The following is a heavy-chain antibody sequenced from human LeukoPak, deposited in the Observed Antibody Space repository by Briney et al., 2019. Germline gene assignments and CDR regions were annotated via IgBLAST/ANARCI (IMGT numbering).Heavy chain of an antibody. D-gene: IGHD1-1*01. CDR2: IVVGSGNT. V-gene: IGHV1-58*01. CDR1: GFTFTSSA. CDR3: ATNDVTTGTKTALGY. Sequence: SVKVSCKASGFTFTSSAVQWVRQARGQGLEWIGWIVVGSGNTNYAQKFQERVTINRDMSTSTAYMELSSLRSEDTAVYYCATNDVTTGTKTALGYWGQGTLVTVSS. J-gene: IGHJ4*02.